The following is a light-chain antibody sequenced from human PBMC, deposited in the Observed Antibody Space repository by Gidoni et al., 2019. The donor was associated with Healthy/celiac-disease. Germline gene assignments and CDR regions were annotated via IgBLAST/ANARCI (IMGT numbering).Light chain of an antibody. CDR3: QQSYSNPSVT. J-gene: IGKJ5*01. V-gene: IGKV1-39*01. CDR2: AAS. CDR1: QSISSY. Sequence: INMPRSPSSLSASVGDRVTITCRASQSISSYLNWYQQKPGKAPKLLIYAASSLQSGVPSRFSGSGSGTDFTLTISSLQPEDFATYYCQQSYSNPSVTFGQGTKLEIK.